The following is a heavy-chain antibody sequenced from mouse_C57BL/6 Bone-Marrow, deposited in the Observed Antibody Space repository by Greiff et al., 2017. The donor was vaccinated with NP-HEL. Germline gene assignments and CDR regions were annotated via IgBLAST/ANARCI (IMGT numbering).Heavy chain of an antibody. CDR3: TRRDGNYGY. CDR2: IDPETGGT. Sequence: LQESGAELVRPGASVTLSCKASGYTFTDYEMHWVKQTPVHGLEWIGAIDPETGGTAYNQKFKGKAILTADKSSSTAYMELRSLTSEDSAVYYCTRRDGNYGYWGQGTTLTVSS. D-gene: IGHD2-1*01. V-gene: IGHV1-15*01. J-gene: IGHJ2*01. CDR1: GYTFTDYE.